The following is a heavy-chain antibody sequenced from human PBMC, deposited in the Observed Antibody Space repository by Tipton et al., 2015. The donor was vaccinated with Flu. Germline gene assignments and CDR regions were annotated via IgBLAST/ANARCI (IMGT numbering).Heavy chain of an antibody. D-gene: IGHD3-10*01. Sequence: TLSLTCTVSGDSISSGTHYWSWIRQPAGKGLEWIGRIYTSGSTNYNPSLKTRVTISMDTSKNQFSLKLSSVTAADTAVYYCARDDGDYGSESYHYYYGMDVWGQGTTVTVSS. CDR3: ARDDGDYGSESYHYYYGMDV. CDR1: GDSISSGTHY. V-gene: IGHV4-61*02. J-gene: IGHJ6*02. CDR2: IYTSGST.